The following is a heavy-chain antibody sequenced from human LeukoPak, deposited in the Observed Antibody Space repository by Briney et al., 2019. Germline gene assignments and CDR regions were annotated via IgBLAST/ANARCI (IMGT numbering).Heavy chain of an antibody. V-gene: IGHV3-33*01. CDR1: GFTLSNYG. D-gene: IGHD4-23*01. CDR2: LWYDGSNQ. CDR3: ARDSSLTVAYFDY. J-gene: IGHJ4*02. Sequence: GGSLRLSCTAAGFTLSNYGMHWVRQAPGKGLEWVAVLWYDGSNQHYVDSVKGRFTISRDNSKNTLYLQMNSLRDEDTAVYYCARDSSLTVAYFDYWGQGSLVTVSS.